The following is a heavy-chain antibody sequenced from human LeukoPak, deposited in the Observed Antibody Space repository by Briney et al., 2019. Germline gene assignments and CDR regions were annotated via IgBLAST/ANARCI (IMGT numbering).Heavy chain of an antibody. CDR2: INSDGSST. D-gene: IGHD2-21*02. CDR1: GFTFSTYW. CDR3: AREPGTAATNHYYYGMDG. J-gene: IGHJ6*02. Sequence: PGGSLRLSCAASGFTFSTYWMHWVRQAPGKGLVWVSRINSDGSSTSYADSVKGRFTISRDNAKNTLYLQMNSLRAEDTAVYYCAREPGTAATNHYYYGMDGWGQGTTVTVSS. V-gene: IGHV3-74*01.